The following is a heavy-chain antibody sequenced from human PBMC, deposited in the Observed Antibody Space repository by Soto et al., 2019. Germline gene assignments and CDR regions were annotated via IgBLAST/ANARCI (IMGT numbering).Heavy chain of an antibody. Sequence: EVQLVESGGGLVQPGGSLRLSCAASGFTVSSNYMSWVRQAPGKGLEWVSVIYSGGSTYYADSVKGRFTISRHNSKNTLYLQMNSLRAEDTAVYYCARGSGYGLYYFDYWSQGTLVTVSS. V-gene: IGHV3-53*04. J-gene: IGHJ4*02. CDR1: GFTVSSNY. D-gene: IGHD5-12*01. CDR2: IYSGGST. CDR3: ARGSGYGLYYFDY.